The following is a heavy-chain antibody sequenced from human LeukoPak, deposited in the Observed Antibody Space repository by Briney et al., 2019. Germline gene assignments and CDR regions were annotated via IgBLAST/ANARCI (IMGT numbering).Heavy chain of an antibody. D-gene: IGHD1-26*01. Sequence: GGSLRLSCATSGFTLTSYTMNWVRLAPGKGLEWVSYISSSSSTIYYADSVKGRFTISRDNAKNSLYLQMNSLRAEDTAVYYCARDTRGSYYLSYYYYYGMDVWGQGTTVTVSS. J-gene: IGHJ6*02. V-gene: IGHV3-48*01. CDR1: GFTLTSYT. CDR2: ISSSSSTI. CDR3: ARDTRGSYYLSYYYYYGMDV.